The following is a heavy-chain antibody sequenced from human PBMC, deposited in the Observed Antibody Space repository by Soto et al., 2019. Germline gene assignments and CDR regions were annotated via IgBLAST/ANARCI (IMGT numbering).Heavy chain of an antibody. CDR2: ISYDGSNK. V-gene: IGHV3-30*03. J-gene: IGHJ4*02. Sequence: QVQLVESGGGVVQPGRSLRLSCAASGFTFSSYGMHWVRQAPGKGLEWVAVISYDGSNKYYADSEKGRFTISRDNTKHPLYLQMNRLRAEDTAVYYCAREWEVWECGESGFDYWGQGTLVNLSS. CDR1: GFTFSSYG. CDR3: AREWEVWECGESGFDY. D-gene: IGHD3-10*01.